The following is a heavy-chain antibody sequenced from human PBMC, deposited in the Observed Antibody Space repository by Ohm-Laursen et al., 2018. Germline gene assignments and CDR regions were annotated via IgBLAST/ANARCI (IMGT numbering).Heavy chain of an antibody. CDR2: IWYDGSNK. V-gene: IGHV3-33*01. J-gene: IGHJ6*02. CDR1: GFTFSSYG. CDR3: ARRSSFEVVTAIYYYGMDV. D-gene: IGHD2-21*02. Sequence: SLRLSCSASGFTFSSYGMHWVRQAPGKGLEWVAVIWYDGSNKYYADSVKGRFTISRDNSKNTLYLQMNSLRAEDTAVYYCARRSSFEVVTAIYYYGMDVWGQGTTVTVSS.